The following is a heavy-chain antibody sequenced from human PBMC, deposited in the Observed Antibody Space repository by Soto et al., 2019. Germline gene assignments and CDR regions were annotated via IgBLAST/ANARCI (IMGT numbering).Heavy chain of an antibody. V-gene: IGHV4-4*02. Sequence: SETLSLTCAVSSGSIDNVYWWSWVRQSPGKGLEWIGETSHDGVTNYNPSLEGRVTISIDKSKNQFSLKLSSVTAADTAVYYCARVVATIYYYGMDVWGQGTTVTVSS. J-gene: IGHJ6*02. D-gene: IGHD5-12*01. CDR2: TSHDGVT. CDR3: ARVVATIYYYGMDV. CDR1: SGSIDNVYW.